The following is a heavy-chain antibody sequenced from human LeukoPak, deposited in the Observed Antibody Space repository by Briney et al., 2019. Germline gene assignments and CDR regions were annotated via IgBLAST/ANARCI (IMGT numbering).Heavy chain of an antibody. CDR3: ARVPGNDYGDYGYYYYYMDV. J-gene: IGHJ6*03. Sequence: SETLSLTCTVSGGSISSYYWGWIRQPPGKGLEWIGSIYYSGSTYYNPSLKSRVTISVDTSKNQFSLKLSSVTAADTAVYYCARVPGNDYGDYGYYYYYMDVWGKGTTVTVSS. CDR2: IYYSGST. V-gene: IGHV4-39*07. D-gene: IGHD4-17*01. CDR1: GGSISSYY.